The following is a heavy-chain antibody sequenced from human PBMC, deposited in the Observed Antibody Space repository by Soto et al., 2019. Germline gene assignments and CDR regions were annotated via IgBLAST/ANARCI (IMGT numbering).Heavy chain of an antibody. CDR3: ARAPTITIFGVVIGYGMDV. V-gene: IGHV3-53*02. J-gene: IGHJ6*02. D-gene: IGHD3-3*01. CDR2: IYSGGST. Sequence: VQLVETGGGLIQPEGSLRLSCAASGFTVSSNYMSWVRQAPGKGLEWVSVIYSGGSTYYADSVKGRFTISRDNSKNTLYLQMNSLRAEDTAVYYCARAPTITIFGVVIGYGMDVWGQGTTVTVSS. CDR1: GFTVSSNY.